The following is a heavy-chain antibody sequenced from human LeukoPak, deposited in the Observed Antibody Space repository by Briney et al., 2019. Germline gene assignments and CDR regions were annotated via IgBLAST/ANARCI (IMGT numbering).Heavy chain of an antibody. Sequence: ASVKVSCKASGYTFTGYYMHWVRQAPGQGLEWMGWINPNSGGTNYAQKLQGRVTMTTDTSTSTAYMELRSLRSDDTAVYYCARAKTIRLGELSLGYWGQGTLVTVSS. V-gene: IGHV1-2*02. CDR1: GYTFTGYY. D-gene: IGHD3-16*02. CDR3: ARAKTIRLGELSLGY. J-gene: IGHJ4*02. CDR2: INPNSGGT.